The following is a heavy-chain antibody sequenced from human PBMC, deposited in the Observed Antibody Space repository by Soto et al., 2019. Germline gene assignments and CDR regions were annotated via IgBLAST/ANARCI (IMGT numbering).Heavy chain of an antibody. CDR2: IIPIFGTA. J-gene: IGHJ5*02. CDR3: ARAGYYYGSGSYLA. CDR1: GGTFSSYA. D-gene: IGHD3-10*01. V-gene: IGHV1-69*01. Sequence: QVQLVQSGAEVKKPGSSVKVSCKASGGTFSSYAISWVRQAPGQGLEWMGGIIPIFGTANYAQKFQGRVTITVDESTSTAYMERSSLRSEDTAVYYCARAGYYYGSGSYLAWGQGTLVTVSS.